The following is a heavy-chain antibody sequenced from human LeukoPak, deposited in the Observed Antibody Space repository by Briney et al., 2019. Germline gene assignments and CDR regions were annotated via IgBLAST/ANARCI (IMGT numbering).Heavy chain of an antibody. Sequence: SETLSLTCAVYGGSFSGYYWSWIRQPPGKGLEWIGHLYYSGNTNYNPSLKSRVTISVDTSKTQFSLKLSSVTAADTALYYCATGRGWLPDYWGQGTLVTVSS. V-gene: IGHV4-59*01. CDR1: GGSFSGYY. CDR2: LYYSGNT. CDR3: ATGRGWLPDY. D-gene: IGHD5-12*01. J-gene: IGHJ4*02.